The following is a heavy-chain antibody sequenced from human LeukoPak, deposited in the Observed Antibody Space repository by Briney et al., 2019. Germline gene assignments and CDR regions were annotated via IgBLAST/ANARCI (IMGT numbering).Heavy chain of an antibody. CDR1: GGSFSGYY. Sequence: SETLSLTCAVYGGSFSGYYWSWIRQPPGKGLEWIGEINHSGSTNYNPCLKSRVTISVDTSKNQFSLKLSSVTAADTAVYYCARRSSSWKLYFDHWGQGTLVTVSS. J-gene: IGHJ4*02. V-gene: IGHV4-34*01. CDR2: INHSGST. D-gene: IGHD6-13*01. CDR3: ARRSSSWKLYFDH.